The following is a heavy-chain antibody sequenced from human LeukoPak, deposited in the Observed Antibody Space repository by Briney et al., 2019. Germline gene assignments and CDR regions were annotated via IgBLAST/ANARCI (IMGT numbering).Heavy chain of an antibody. CDR3: ATSSERGATNDY. V-gene: IGHV3-30*03. CDR1: GFTFSSYG. Sequence: GGSLRLSCAASGFTFSSYGMHWVRQAPGKGLEWVAVISYDGSNKYYADSVKGRFTISSDNSKNTLYLQMNSLRAEDTAVYYCATSSERGATNDYWGQGTLVTVSS. J-gene: IGHJ4*02. CDR2: ISYDGSNK. D-gene: IGHD1-26*01.